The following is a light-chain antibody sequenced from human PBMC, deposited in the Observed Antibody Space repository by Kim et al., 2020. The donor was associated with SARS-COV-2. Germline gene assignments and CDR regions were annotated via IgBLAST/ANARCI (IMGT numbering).Light chain of an antibody. V-gene: IGKV3-20*01. J-gene: IGKJ1*01. CDR2: GAS. CDR1: QSISGSY. Sequence: EIVLTQSPGTLSLSPGERPTLSCSASQSISGSYLVWFQQKPGQPPRLLIYGASNRATGNPDRIRGSASGTDFSLIINRLEAEDFAVYYCLQYGSASWGFGQGTKVDIK. CDR3: LQYGSASWG.